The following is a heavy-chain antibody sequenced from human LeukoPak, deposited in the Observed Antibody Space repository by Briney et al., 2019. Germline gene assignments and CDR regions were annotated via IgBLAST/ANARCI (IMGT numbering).Heavy chain of an antibody. D-gene: IGHD3-22*01. J-gene: IGHJ3*02. CDR1: GGSISSYY. CDR2: IYYSGST. CDR3: ARQGYYDSSGYYHAFDI. Sequence: PSETLSLTCTVSGGSISSYYWSWIRQPPGKGLEWIGYIYYSGSTNYNPSLKSGVTISVDTSKNQFSLKLSSVTAADTAVYYCARQGYYDSSGYYHAFDIWGQGTMVTVSS. V-gene: IGHV4-59*08.